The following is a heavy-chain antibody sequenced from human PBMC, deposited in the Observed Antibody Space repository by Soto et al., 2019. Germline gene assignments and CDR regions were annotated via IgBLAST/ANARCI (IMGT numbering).Heavy chain of an antibody. D-gene: IGHD3-10*01. CDR1: GGSFSGYY. CDR2: INHSGST. Sequence: KASETLSLTCAVYGGSFSGYYWGWIRQPPGKGLEWIGEINHSGSTNYNPSLKSRVTISVDTSKNQFSLKLSSVTAADTAVYYCASYYGSGRSYFDYWGQGTLVTVSS. J-gene: IGHJ4*02. CDR3: ASYYGSGRSYFDY. V-gene: IGHV4-34*01.